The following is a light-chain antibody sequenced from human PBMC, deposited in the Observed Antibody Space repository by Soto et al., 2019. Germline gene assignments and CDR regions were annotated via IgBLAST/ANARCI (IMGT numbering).Light chain of an antibody. CDR3: RSFASNNQLV. V-gene: IGLV2-8*01. CDR2: EVS. Sequence: QSVLTQPPSASGSPGQSVTISCTGTSSDVGGYNYVSWYQQHPGKAPKLMISEVSKRPSGVSDRFSGSKSGNTASLTVSGLQDEDEADYYCRSFASNNQLVFGGGTQLTVL. J-gene: IGLJ2*01. CDR1: SSDVGGYNY.